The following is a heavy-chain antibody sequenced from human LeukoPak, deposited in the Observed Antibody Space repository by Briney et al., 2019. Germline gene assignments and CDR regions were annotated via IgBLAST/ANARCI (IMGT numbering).Heavy chain of an antibody. Sequence: AGGSLRLSCAASGFTFSSYEMNWVRQAPGKGLEWVSYIGSSGSTIYYADSVKGRFTISRDNAKNSLYLQMNSLRAEDTAVYYCARDRGSYYYYMDVWGKGTTVTVSS. D-gene: IGHD1-26*01. CDR3: ARDRGSYYYYMDV. V-gene: IGHV3-48*03. CDR1: GFTFSSYE. J-gene: IGHJ6*03. CDR2: IGSSGSTI.